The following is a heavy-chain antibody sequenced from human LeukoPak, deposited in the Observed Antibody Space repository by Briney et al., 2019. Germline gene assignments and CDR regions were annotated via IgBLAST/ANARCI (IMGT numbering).Heavy chain of an antibody. Sequence: GGSLRLSCEASGFTLSNDWMSWVRQAPGKGLEWVANIKQDGSEKYYVDSVKGRFTISRDNAKNSLYLQMNSLRAEDTAVYYCARQYYDILTGAHFDYWGQGTLVTVSS. CDR1: GFTLSNDW. V-gene: IGHV3-7*04. CDR3: ARQYYDILTGAHFDY. D-gene: IGHD3-9*01. J-gene: IGHJ4*02. CDR2: IKQDGSEK.